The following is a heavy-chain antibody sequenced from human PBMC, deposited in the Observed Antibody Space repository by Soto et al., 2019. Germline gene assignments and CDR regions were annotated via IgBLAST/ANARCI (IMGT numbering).Heavy chain of an antibody. D-gene: IGHD3-3*01. CDR2: IYSGGST. J-gene: IGHJ4*01. CDR3: ARGPRFLEWLPTPHFAY. V-gene: IGHV3-53*04. Sequence: PGGSLRLSCAASWCTVSSNCRSWVRQAPGKGLEWVSVIYSGGSTYYADSVKGRFTVSRHNSKNTLYLQMNSLRAEDTAVYYCARGPRFLEWLPTPHFAYWGHGTLVTVSS. CDR1: WCTVSSNC.